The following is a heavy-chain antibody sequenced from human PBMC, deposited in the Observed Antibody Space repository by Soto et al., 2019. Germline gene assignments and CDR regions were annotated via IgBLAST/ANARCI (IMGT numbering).Heavy chain of an antibody. CDR2: INAYNGNT. CDR3: AIANYGDNDY. J-gene: IGHJ4*02. D-gene: IGHD4-17*01. Sequence: QVQLVQSGAEVKRPGASVKVSCKASGYSFPSSTISWVRQAPGQGLEWMGWINAYNGNTKYTQKLQGRFTMTTDTSTSTAYMGLENLRSDDTAMYFCAIANYGDNDYWGQGTLVTVSS. CDR1: GYSFPSST. V-gene: IGHV1-18*01.